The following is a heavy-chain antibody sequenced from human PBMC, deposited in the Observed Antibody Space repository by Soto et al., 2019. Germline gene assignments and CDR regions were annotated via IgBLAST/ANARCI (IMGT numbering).Heavy chain of an antibody. CDR1: GGSISSGGYS. V-gene: IGHV4-30-2*01. D-gene: IGHD5-12*01. CDR2: IYHSGST. CDR3: AAGGGLPRYY. Sequence: QLQLQESGSGLVKPSQTLSLTCAVSGGSISSGGYSWSWIRQPPGKGLEWIGYIYHSGSTHYNPSLKSRVTISEDRSKNQFSLKRSSVTAADTAVYYCAAGGGLPRYYWGQGTLVTVSS. J-gene: IGHJ4*02.